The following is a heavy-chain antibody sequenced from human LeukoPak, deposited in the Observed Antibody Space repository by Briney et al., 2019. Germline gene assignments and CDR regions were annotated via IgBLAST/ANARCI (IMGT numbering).Heavy chain of an antibody. V-gene: IGHV3-74*01. CDR2: IKSDGSST. Sequence: GGSLRLSCTASGFTLSSYWMHWVRQVPGKGLVWVSRIKSDGSSTTYADFVKGRFTISRDNAKSTLYLQMNSLRVEDTAVYYCARVAGANPYDAFGLWGQGTMVTVSS. J-gene: IGHJ3*01. CDR3: ARVAGANPYDAFGL. D-gene: IGHD4/OR15-4a*01. CDR1: GFTLSSYW.